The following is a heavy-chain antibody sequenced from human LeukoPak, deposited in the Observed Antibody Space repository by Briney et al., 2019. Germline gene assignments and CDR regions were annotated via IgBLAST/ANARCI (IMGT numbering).Heavy chain of an antibody. Sequence: SVKVSCKASGFTFTSSAMQWVRQARGQRLEGIGWIVVGSGNTKYAQKFQERVTITRDMSTSTAYMELSSLRSEDTAVYYCAAGWSRLYYYYGMDVWGQGTTVTVSS. CDR1: GFTFTSSA. J-gene: IGHJ6*02. V-gene: IGHV1-58*02. CDR2: IVVGSGNT. CDR3: AAGWSRLYYYYGMDV. D-gene: IGHD3-16*01.